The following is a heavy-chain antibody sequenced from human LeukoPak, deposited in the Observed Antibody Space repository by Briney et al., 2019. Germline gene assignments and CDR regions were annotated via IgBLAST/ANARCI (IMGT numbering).Heavy chain of an antibody. V-gene: IGHV4-39*01. J-gene: IGHJ5*02. D-gene: IGHD3-3*01. CDR1: GGSISSGDYY. CDR2: IYYSGST. CDR3: ARHKGIRFLEWLLGNNWFDP. Sequence: SQTLSLTCTVSGGSISSGDYYWSWIRQPPGKGLEWIGSIYYSGSTYYNPSLKSRVTISVDTSKNQFSLKLSSVAAADTAVYYCARHKGIRFLEWLLGNNWFDPWGQGTLVTVSS.